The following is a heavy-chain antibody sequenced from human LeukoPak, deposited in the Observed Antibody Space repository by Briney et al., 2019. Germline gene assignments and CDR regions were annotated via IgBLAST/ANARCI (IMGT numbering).Heavy chain of an antibody. J-gene: IGHJ6*03. CDR2: IDRFGST. V-gene: IGHV4-34*01. CDR3: ARHVIGRWLGDDYSYYVDV. CDR1: GGSFSGYH. D-gene: IGHD3-10*01. Sequence: SETLSLTCAVYGGSFSGYHWSWIRQPPGKGLEWIGEIDRFGSTKYNSSLKSRVTISIDTSKNQFSLRLSSVAAADTAVYFCARHVIGRWLGDDYSYYVDVWGKGTTVTISS.